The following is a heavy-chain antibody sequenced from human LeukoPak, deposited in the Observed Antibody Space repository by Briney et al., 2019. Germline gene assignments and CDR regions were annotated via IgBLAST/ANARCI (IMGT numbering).Heavy chain of an antibody. V-gene: IGHV4-34*01. CDR2: INHSGST. Sequence: PSETLSLTCAVYGGSFSGYYWSWIRQPPGKGLEWIGEINHSGSTYYNPSLKSRVTISVDRSKNQFSLKLSSVTAADTAVYYCARESRAGVFDYWGQGTLVTVSS. CDR1: GGSFSGYY. J-gene: IGHJ4*02. CDR3: ARESRAGVFDY. D-gene: IGHD3-10*01.